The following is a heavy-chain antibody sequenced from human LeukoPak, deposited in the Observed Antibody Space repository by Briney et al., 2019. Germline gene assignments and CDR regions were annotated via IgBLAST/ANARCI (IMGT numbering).Heavy chain of an antibody. Sequence: ASVKVSCKASGGTCSSYAISWVRQAPGQGLEWMGGIIPIFGTANYAQKFQGRVTITTDESTSTAYMELSSLRSEDTAVYYSARVRNSSGLGAFDIWGQGTMVTVSS. CDR2: IIPIFGTA. J-gene: IGHJ3*02. D-gene: IGHD6-19*01. CDR1: GGTCSSYA. V-gene: IGHV1-69*05. CDR3: ARVRNSSGLGAFDI.